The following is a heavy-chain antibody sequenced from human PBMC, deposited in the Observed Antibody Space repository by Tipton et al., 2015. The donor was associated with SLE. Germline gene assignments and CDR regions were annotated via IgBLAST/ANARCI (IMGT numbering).Heavy chain of an antibody. V-gene: IGHV4-31*03. Sequence: TLSLTCTVSGGSMTRGGYYWNWIRQHPRTGLEWIGYIHHSGSTYYNPSLKSRVRFSVDTSKNQFSLNLNYVTAADTAVYFCARSHDSTAYRGTFDIWGQGTMVTVSS. CDR1: GGSMTRGGYY. CDR2: IHHSGST. D-gene: IGHD2/OR15-2a*01. CDR3: ARSHDSTAYRGTFDI. J-gene: IGHJ3*02.